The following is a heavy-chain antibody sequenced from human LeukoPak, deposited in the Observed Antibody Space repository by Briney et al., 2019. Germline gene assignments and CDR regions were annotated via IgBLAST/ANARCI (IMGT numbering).Heavy chain of an antibody. J-gene: IGHJ6*03. Sequence: ASVKVSCKGSGYTLSNFDINWVRQATGQGLEWMGWMNPNSGNTGYAQELQGRVTMTMNTSISTAYIELSSLRSEDTAVYYCARGPQWRGDYYYMDVWGTGTTVTVSS. V-gene: IGHV1-8*01. CDR1: GYTLSNFD. D-gene: IGHD6-19*01. CDR3: ARGPQWRGDYYYMDV. CDR2: MNPNSGNT.